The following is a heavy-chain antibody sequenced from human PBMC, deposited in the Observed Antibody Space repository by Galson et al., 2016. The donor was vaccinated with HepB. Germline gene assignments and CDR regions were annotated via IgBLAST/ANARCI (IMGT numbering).Heavy chain of an antibody. Sequence: SETLSLTCTVSGGSIRSYYWSWIRQPPGKGLEWIGHIYYSGSTNYNPSLKSRVTISVDTSKNQFSLKVSSVTAADTAVYYCARGGDPDYFDYWGQGTPVTVSS. CDR2: IYYSGST. CDR1: GGSIRSYY. D-gene: IGHD2-21*02. V-gene: IGHV4-59*01. J-gene: IGHJ4*02. CDR3: ARGGDPDYFDY.